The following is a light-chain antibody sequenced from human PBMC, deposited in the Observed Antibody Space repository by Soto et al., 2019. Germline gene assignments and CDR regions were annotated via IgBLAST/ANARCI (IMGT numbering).Light chain of an antibody. CDR1: QGISNY. J-gene: IGKJ1*01. Sequence: LLTQSPSSLSASVGDRVTITCRASQGISNYLAWYQQTPGKAPKLLIYSASTLQSGVPSRFSGSGSGKDFTLTISSLQPEDVANYHCQELNNYPRTFGQGTRVEIK. V-gene: IGKV1-9*01. CDR3: QELNNYPRT. CDR2: SAS.